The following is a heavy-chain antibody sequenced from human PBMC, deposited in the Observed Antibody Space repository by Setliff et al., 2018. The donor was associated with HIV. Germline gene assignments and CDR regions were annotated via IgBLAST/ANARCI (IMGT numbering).Heavy chain of an antibody. CDR3: ERGGGY. Sequence: GGSLRLSCAASGFTFSYRWMTWVRQAPGKGLEWVASINPGGSEKWYVDSVKGRFTVSGDITKNSLYLQMNSLRAEDTAVYYCERGGGYWGQGTMVTVSS. V-gene: IGHV3-7*04. J-gene: IGHJ4*02. CDR2: INPGGSEK. CDR1: GFTFSYRW. D-gene: IGHD2-15*01.